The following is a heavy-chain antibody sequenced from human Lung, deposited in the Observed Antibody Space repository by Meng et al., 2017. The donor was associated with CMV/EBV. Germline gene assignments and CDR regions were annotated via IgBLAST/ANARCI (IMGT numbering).Heavy chain of an antibody. CDR1: GFTFSDYG. J-gene: IGHJ4*02. CDR2: ISGTTDYI. CDR3: TRGVFDY. V-gene: IGHV3-21*06. Sequence: GSLRLSCATSGFTFSDYGMNWVRQAPGKGLEWVALISGTTDYIYYADSIKGRFTVSRDDAKNALYLQMNNLRAEDTALYYCTRGVFDYWGQGAMVTVSS.